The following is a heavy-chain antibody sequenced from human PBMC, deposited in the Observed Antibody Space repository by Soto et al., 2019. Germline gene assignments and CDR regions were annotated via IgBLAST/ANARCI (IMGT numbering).Heavy chain of an antibody. D-gene: IGHD4-17*01. J-gene: IGHJ4*02. V-gene: IGHV3-30*03. CDR1: GVTFSSYG. Sequence: QVQLVESGGGVVQPGRSLRLSCAASGVTFSSYGMHWVRQAPGKGLEWVAGISSEGSNKYYADSVKGRFTISSDNSKNTLYLPINGLRAEDTAVSYCATRSCFYGYGDYWYFDYWGQGTLVTVSS. CDR3: ATRSCFYGYGDYWYFDY. CDR2: ISSEGSNK.